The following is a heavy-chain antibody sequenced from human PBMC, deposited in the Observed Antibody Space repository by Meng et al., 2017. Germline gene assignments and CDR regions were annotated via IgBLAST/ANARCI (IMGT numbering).Heavy chain of an antibody. D-gene: IGHD5-18*01. CDR2: IIPIFGTA. CDR3: ARGGYSYGLWFDP. CDR1: GGTFSSDA. Sequence: VQLVKPGAEGRKPGSSVKVSCKASGGTFSSDAISWVRQAPGQGLEWMGGIIPIFGTANYAQKFQGRVTITADESTSTAYMELSSLRSEDTAVYYCARGGYSYGLWFDPWGQGTLVTVSS. J-gene: IGHJ5*02. V-gene: IGHV1-69*01.